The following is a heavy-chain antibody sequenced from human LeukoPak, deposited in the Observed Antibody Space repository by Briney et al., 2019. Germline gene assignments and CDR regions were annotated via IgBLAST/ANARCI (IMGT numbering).Heavy chain of an antibody. CDR3: ARTRVALAGTNWFDP. CDR1: GYTFTSYA. V-gene: IGHV1-3*01. CDR2: INAGNANT. Sequence: ASVKVSCKAPGYTFTSYAMHWVRQAPGERLEWMGWINAGNANTKYSQKFQGRVTITRDTSASTAYMELSSLRSEDTAVYYCARTRVALAGTNWFDPWGQGTLVTVSS. D-gene: IGHD6-19*01. J-gene: IGHJ5*02.